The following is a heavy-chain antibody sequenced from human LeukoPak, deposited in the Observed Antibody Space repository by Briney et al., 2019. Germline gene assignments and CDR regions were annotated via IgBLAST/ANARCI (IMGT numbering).Heavy chain of an antibody. CDR1: GDSITSYY. V-gene: IGHV4-4*07. Sequence: PSETLSLTCTVSGDSITSYYWSWIRQSAEKGLEWIGRIYTTGTTNYNPSLKGRVTVSVDTSKNQFFLKLRSVTAADTAVYYCAREGWELPHDAFDIWGQGTMVTVSS. J-gene: IGHJ3*02. D-gene: IGHD1-26*01. CDR2: IYTTGTT. CDR3: AREGWELPHDAFDI.